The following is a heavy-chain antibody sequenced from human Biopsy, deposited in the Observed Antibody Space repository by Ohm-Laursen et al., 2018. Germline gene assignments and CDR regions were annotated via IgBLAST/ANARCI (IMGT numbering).Heavy chain of an antibody. J-gene: IGHJ3*02. CDR1: GFTFDDYA. CDR2: ISWNSGSI. CDR3: AKDRRAVAGYDAFDI. V-gene: IGHV3-9*01. Sequence: SLRLSCSASGFTFDDYAMHWVRQAPGKGLEWVSGISWNSGSIGYADSVKGRFTISRDNAKNSLYLQMNSLRAEYTALYYRAKDRRAVAGYDAFDIWGQGTMVTVSS. D-gene: IGHD6-19*01.